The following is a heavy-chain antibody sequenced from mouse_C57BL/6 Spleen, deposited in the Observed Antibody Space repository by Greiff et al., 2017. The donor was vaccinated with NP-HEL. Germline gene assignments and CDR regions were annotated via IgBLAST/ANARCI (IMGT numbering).Heavy chain of an antibody. V-gene: IGHV1-82*01. D-gene: IGHD1-1*01. Sequence: VQLQQSGPELVKPGASVKISCKASGYAFSSSWMNWVKQRPGKGLEWIGRIYPGDGDTNYNGKFKGKATLTADKSSSTAYMRRSSLTAEDAAVYFCAGGKIYCGMDYWGQGTTLTVSS. J-gene: IGHJ2*01. CDR2: IYPGDGDT. CDR3: AGGKIYCGMDY. CDR1: GYAFSSSW.